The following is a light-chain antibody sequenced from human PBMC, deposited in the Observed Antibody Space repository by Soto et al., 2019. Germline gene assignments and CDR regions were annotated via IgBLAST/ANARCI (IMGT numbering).Light chain of an antibody. Sequence: QTVVTQEPSLTVSPGGTVTLTCDSNTGPVTSGHYPYWFQQKPGQAPSALIYDTDNKHSWTPARFSGSLRGGTAALTLSGAQPEDESDYYCLLSYTGRLYVFGTGTKLTVL. CDR2: DTD. J-gene: IGLJ1*01. CDR3: LLSYTGRLYV. CDR1: TGPVTSGHY. V-gene: IGLV7-46*01.